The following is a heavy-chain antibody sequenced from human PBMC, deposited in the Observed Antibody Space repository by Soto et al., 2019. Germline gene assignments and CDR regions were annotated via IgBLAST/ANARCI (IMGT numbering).Heavy chain of an antibody. D-gene: IGHD6-19*01. CDR2: ISGSGGTT. V-gene: IGHV3-23*01. J-gene: IGHJ4*02. Sequence: EVRLSESGGDLVQPGGSLRLSCVASGLTFSNSAMSWVRQAPGKGPEWVSAISGSGGTTYYADSVKGRFTISRDNSKNTLYLQMNSLRAEETAVYYCAKKVAGTVPFDYWGQGTLVTVSS. CDR3: AKKVAGTVPFDY. CDR1: GLTFSNSA.